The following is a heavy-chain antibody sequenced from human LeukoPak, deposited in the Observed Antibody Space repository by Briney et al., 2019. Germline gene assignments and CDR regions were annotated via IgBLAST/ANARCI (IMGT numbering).Heavy chain of an antibody. V-gene: IGHV1-3*01. CDR1: GYTFTSYA. CDR3: ASPTLDYDSSGYYGY. CDR2: INAGNGNT. Sequence: ASVKVSCKASGYTFTSYAMHWVRQAPGQRLEWMGWINAGNGNTKYSQKFQGRVTITRDTSASTAYMELSSLRSEDTAVYYCASPTLDYDSSGYYGYWGQGTLVTVSS. D-gene: IGHD3-22*01. J-gene: IGHJ4*02.